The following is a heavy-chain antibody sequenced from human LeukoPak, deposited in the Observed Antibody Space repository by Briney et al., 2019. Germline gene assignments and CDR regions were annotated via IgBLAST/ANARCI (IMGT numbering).Heavy chain of an antibody. Sequence: GRSLRLSCAASGFTFSSYGMHWVRQAPGKGLEWVAVISYDGSNKYYADSVKGRFTISRDNSKNTLYLQMNSLRAEDTAVYYCAKDSSSSWYAGLAYYYYGMDVWGQGTTVTVSS. CDR3: AKDSSSSWYAGLAYYYYGMDV. CDR1: GFTFSSYG. CDR2: ISYDGSNK. J-gene: IGHJ6*02. V-gene: IGHV3-30*18. D-gene: IGHD6-13*01.